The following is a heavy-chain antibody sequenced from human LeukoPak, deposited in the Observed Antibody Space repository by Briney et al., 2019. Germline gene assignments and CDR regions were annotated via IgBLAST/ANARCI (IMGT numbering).Heavy chain of an antibody. V-gene: IGHV4-34*01. D-gene: IGHD1-1*01. Sequence: ASETLSLTCAVYGGSFTGYYWSWIRRSPGKGLEWIGEINRGGVTNYNPSLKSRITLSVDTSKSQFSLKLTSVTAADTAVFYCARGRFGNPLQLEPRRPFDMWGQGTMVAISS. CDR1: GGSFTGYY. J-gene: IGHJ3*02. CDR3: ARGRFGNPLQLEPRRPFDM. CDR2: INRGGVT.